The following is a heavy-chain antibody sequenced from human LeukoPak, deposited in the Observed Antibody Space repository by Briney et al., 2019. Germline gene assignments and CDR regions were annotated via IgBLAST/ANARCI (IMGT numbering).Heavy chain of an antibody. V-gene: IGHV1-8*01. CDR2: MNPNSGNT. CDR3: ARGMANYGSGSSLLAY. CDR1: GYTFTSYD. J-gene: IGHJ4*02. D-gene: IGHD3-10*01. Sequence: ASVKVSCKASGYTFTSYDINWVRQATGQGLEWMGWMNPNSGNTGYAQKFQGRVTMTRNTSISTAYMELSSLRSEDTAVYYCARGMANYGSGSSLLAYWGQGTLVTVSS.